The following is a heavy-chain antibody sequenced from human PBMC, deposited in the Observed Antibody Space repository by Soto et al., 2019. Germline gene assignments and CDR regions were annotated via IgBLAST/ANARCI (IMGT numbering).Heavy chain of an antibody. CDR3: GSDYSGYSADPEYYGVEV. CDR1: GGSVTLTSYY. J-gene: IGHJ6*02. Sequence: SETLSLTCSVSGGSVTLTSYYWGWIRQPPGKGLEWIGNVYYSGSTNYNPSLKSRVTISVDTSKNQFSLSLKSVTAADTAVYYCGSDYSGYSADPEYYGVEVWGQGTTVTVSS. V-gene: IGHV4-39*01. D-gene: IGHD3-22*01. CDR2: VYYSGST.